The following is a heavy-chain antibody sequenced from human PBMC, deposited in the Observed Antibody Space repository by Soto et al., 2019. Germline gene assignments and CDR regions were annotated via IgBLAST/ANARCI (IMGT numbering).Heavy chain of an antibody. J-gene: IGHJ4*02. V-gene: IGHV4-34*01. D-gene: IGHD1-1*01. Sequence: PSETLSLTCVVYGGSFSGYYWSWIRQPPGKGLEWIGEINHSGSTNYYPSLKSRVTISVDTSKNQFSLKLSSVTAADTAVYYCARTTLGRYFDYWGQGTLVTFSS. CDR2: INHSGST. CDR3: ARTTLGRYFDY. CDR1: GGSFSGYY.